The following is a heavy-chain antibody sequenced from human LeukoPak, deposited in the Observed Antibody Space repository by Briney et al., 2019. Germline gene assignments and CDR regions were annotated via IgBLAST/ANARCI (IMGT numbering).Heavy chain of an antibody. V-gene: IGHV4-39*07. CDR2: ICYSGST. CDR3: ARDYFWSGPLGY. D-gene: IGHD3-3*01. CDR1: GGSISSSSYY. Sequence: SETLSLTCTVSGGSISSSSYYWGWIRQPPGTGLEWIGSICYSGSTYYNPSLKSRVTISVDTSKNQFSLKLSSVTAADTAVYYCARDYFWSGPLGYWGQGTLVTVSS. J-gene: IGHJ4*02.